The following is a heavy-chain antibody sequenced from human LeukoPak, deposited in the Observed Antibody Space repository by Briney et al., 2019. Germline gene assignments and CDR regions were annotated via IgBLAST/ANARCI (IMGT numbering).Heavy chain of an antibody. Sequence: GASVKVSCKASGYTFTSYGISWVRQAPGQGLEWMGWISAYNGNTNYAQKFQGRVTVTRDTSISTVYMELSGLTPDDTAVYYCARGPIAVVPRARWAFDIWGQGTMVTVSS. V-gene: IGHV1-18*01. CDR1: GYTFTSYG. CDR3: ARGPIAVVPRARWAFDI. J-gene: IGHJ3*02. CDR2: ISAYNGNT. D-gene: IGHD2-2*01.